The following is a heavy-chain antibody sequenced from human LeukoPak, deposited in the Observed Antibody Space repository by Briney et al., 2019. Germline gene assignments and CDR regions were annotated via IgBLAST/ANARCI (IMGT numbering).Heavy chain of an antibody. CDR3: ARGGCSSTSCYTVDY. J-gene: IGHJ4*02. CDR1: GFTFDDYG. Sequence: PGGSLRLSCAASGFTFDDYGMSWVRQAPGKGLEWVSGINWNGGSTGYADSVKGRFTISRDNAKNSLYLQVNSLRAEDTALYYCARGGCSSTSCYTVDYWGQGTLVTVSS. D-gene: IGHD2-2*01. CDR2: INWNGGST. V-gene: IGHV3-20*04.